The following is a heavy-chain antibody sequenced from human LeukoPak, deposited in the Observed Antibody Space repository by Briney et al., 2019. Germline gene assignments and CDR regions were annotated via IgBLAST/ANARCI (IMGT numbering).Heavy chain of an antibody. CDR1: GFTFSNYA. CDR3: ASLVPQWLGGGVFDH. V-gene: IGHV3-30-3*01. Sequence: GGSLRLSCAASGFTFSNYAMHWVRQAPGKGLEWVAVISYDGSNKDYADSVKGRFTISRDNSKNTLYLQMNSLRAEDTAVYYCASLVPQWLGGGVFDHWGQGTLVTVSS. J-gene: IGHJ4*02. D-gene: IGHD6-19*01. CDR2: ISYDGSNK.